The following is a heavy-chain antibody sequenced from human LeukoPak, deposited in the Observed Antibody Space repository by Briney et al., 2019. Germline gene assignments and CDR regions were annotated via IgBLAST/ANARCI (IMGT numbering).Heavy chain of an antibody. CDR3: ARVEGDYTPNRFDP. CDR1: GFTFSSNC. Sequence: PGGSLRLSCAASGFTFSSNCMSWVRQAPGKGLEWVSVAYSGGITYYLDSVKGRFTVSRDNAKNTLYLQMDSLRAEDTAIYYCARVEGDYTPNRFDPWGQGTLVTVSS. J-gene: IGHJ5*02. V-gene: IGHV3-53*01. CDR2: AYSGGIT. D-gene: IGHD4-11*01.